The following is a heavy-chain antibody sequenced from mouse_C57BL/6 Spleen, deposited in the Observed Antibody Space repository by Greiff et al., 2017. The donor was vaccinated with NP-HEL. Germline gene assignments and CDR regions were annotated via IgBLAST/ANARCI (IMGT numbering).Heavy chain of an antibody. D-gene: IGHD3-2*02. CDR1: GFTFSSYA. Sequence: EVHLVESGGGLVKPGGSLKLSCAASGFTFSSYAMSWVRQTPEKRLEWVATISDGGSYTYYPDNVKGRFTISRDNAKNNLYLQMSHLKAEDTAMYYCARDEETAQDYWGQGTTLTVSS. V-gene: IGHV5-4*01. J-gene: IGHJ2*01. CDR2: ISDGGSYT. CDR3: ARDEETAQDY.